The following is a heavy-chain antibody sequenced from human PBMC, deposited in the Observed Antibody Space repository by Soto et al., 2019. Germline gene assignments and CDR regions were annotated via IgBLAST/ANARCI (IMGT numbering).Heavy chain of an antibody. J-gene: IGHJ4*02. CDR2: IIPIFGTA. CDR3: ARGVDYYDYTGYSTIGVYFDD. D-gene: IGHD3-22*01. CDR1: GGTLSSYG. Sequence: QVQLVQSGAEVKKPGSSVKVSCKAPGGTLSSYGISWVRQAPGQGLEWVGGIIPIFGTAYNAQKFQGRVTITADESTSTAYMELSSLRSEDTAVYYCARGVDYYDYTGYSTIGVYFDDWGQGTLVTVSS. V-gene: IGHV1-69*01.